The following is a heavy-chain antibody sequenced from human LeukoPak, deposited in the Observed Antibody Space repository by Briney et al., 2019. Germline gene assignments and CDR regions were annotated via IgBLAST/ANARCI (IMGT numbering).Heavy chain of an antibody. Sequence: SETLSLTCTVSGYSISSGYYWGWIRQPPGKGLEWIGSIYHSGSTYYNPSLKSRVTISVDTSKNQFSLKLSSVTAADTAVYYCASLPVLDYDYVWRSKIPEDYWGQGTLVTVSS. CDR3: ASLPVLDYDYVWRSKIPEDY. V-gene: IGHV4-38-2*02. CDR2: IYHSGST. CDR1: GYSISSGYY. J-gene: IGHJ4*02. D-gene: IGHD3-16*01.